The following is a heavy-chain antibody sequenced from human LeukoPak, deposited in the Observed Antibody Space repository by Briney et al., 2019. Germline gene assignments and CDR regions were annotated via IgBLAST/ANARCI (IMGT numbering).Heavy chain of an antibody. D-gene: IGHD3-22*01. J-gene: IGHJ1*01. CDR1: GFTLSNYG. V-gene: IGHV3-33*01. CDR3: TRHSPSYYYDSSGYYRIAEYFQH. Sequence: GGSLRLSCAASGFTLSNYGMHWVRQAPGKGLEWVAVIWYDGSDKYYADSVKGRFTISRDNSKNTAYLQMNSLKTEDTAVYYCTRHSPSYYYDSSGYYRIAEYFQHWGQGTLVTVSS. CDR2: IWYDGSDK.